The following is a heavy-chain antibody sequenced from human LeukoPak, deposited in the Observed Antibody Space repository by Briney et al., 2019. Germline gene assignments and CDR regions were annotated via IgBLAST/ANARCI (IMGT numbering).Heavy chain of an antibody. Sequence: SETLSLTCTVTGGSISSGGYYWSWIRQPPGKGLEWIGYIYHSGSTYYNPSLKSRVTISLDRSKNQVSLKLSSVTAADTAVYYCARAPCIGYCSSTSWTVEPGGADYWGQGTLVTVSS. V-gene: IGHV4-30-2*01. D-gene: IGHD2-2*01. J-gene: IGHJ4*02. CDR3: ARAPCIGYCSSTSWTVEPGGADY. CDR1: GGSISSGGYY. CDR2: IYHSGST.